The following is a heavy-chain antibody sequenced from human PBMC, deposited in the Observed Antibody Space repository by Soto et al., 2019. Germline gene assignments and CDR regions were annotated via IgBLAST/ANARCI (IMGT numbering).Heavy chain of an antibody. D-gene: IGHD2-15*01. V-gene: IGHV3-48*02. CDR3: ARTLSWRRGPFDS. CDR2: ISGSSQTI. CDR1: GFFFKTYS. Sequence: EVQLVESGGGLIQPGGSLRLSCAAPGFFFKTYSMNGVAQAPGKGLEWVSYISGSSQTIFYADSVRGRFTISRDNANNSTYLQMVSLRDEDTAVYYCARTLSWRRGPFDSWGQGTLVTVSS. J-gene: IGHJ4*02.